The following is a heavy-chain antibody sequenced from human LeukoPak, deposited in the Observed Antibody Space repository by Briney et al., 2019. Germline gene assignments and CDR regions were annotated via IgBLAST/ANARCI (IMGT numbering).Heavy chain of an antibody. Sequence: PGGSLRLSCAASGFTFSSYSMNWVRQAPGKGLEWVSSISSSSSYIYYADSEKGRFTIYRDNAKNSLYLQMNSLRAEDTAVYYCARGIRSGATLYWGQGTLVTVSS. CDR2: ISSSSSYI. V-gene: IGHV3-21*01. D-gene: IGHD1-26*01. CDR3: ARGIRSGATLY. J-gene: IGHJ4*02. CDR1: GFTFSSYS.